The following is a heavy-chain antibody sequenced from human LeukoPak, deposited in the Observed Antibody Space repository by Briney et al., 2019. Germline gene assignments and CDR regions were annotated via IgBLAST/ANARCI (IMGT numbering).Heavy chain of an antibody. V-gene: IGHV3-33*01. CDR3: ARDPIVVVVAATPGGAFDI. D-gene: IGHD2-15*01. J-gene: IGHJ3*02. Sequence: GGSLRLSCAASGFTFSSYGMHWVRQAPGKGLEWVAVIWYDGSNKYYADSVKGRFTISRDNSKNTLYLQMNSLRAEDTAVYYCARDPIVVVVAATPGGAFDIWGQGTMVTVSS. CDR2: IWYDGSNK. CDR1: GFTFSSYG.